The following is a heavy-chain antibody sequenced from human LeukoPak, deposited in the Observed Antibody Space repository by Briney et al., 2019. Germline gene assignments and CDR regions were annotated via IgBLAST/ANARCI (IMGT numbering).Heavy chain of an antibody. V-gene: IGHV3-23*01. CDR1: GGSFSGYY. Sequence: ETLSLTCAVYGGSFSGYYWSWVRQAPGKGLEWVSGIGISAGSTYYADSVKGRFTISRDNSKNTLYLQMNSLRAEDTAFYYCAKDHGSGSYYNLPDYWGQGTLVTVSS. CDR3: AKDHGSGSYYNLPDY. CDR2: IGISAGST. J-gene: IGHJ4*02. D-gene: IGHD3-10*01.